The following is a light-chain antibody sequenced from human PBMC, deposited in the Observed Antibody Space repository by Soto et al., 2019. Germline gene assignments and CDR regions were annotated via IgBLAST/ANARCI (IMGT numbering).Light chain of an antibody. J-gene: IGKJ2*01. V-gene: IGKV3-15*01. Sequence: EILMTQSPATLSVSPGERATLSCRASQSVSSNLAWYQQKPGQAPRLLIYGASTRATGIPARFSGSGSGTEFTLTISSLQSEDFALYYCHQYNSWPPGTFGQGTKVDIK. CDR3: HQYNSWPPGT. CDR2: GAS. CDR1: QSVSSN.